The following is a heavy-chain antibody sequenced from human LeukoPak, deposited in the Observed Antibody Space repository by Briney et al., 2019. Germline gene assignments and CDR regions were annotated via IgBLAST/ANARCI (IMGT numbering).Heavy chain of an antibody. CDR3: ATHSSGWSGDWFDP. CDR2: IYYSGST. D-gene: IGHD6-19*01. CDR1: GGSISSYY. Sequence: SETLSLTCTVSGGSISSYYWSWIRQPPGKGLEWIGYIYYSGSTNYNPSLKSRVTISADTSKNQFSLKLSSVTAADTAVYYCATHSSGWSGDWFDPWGQGTLVTVSS. J-gene: IGHJ5*02. V-gene: IGHV4-59*01.